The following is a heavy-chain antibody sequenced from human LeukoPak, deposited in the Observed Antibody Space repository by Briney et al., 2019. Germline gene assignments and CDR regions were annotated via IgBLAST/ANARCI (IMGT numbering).Heavy chain of an antibody. D-gene: IGHD3-22*01. Sequence: PGGSLRLSCAASGFTFSSYSMNWVRQAPGKGLEWVSTISVSGGSTYYADSVKGRFTISRDNSKSTLYLQMNSLRAEDTAVYYCARRYYSDSSGFYGSFDYWGQGTLVTVSS. CDR2: ISVSGGST. J-gene: IGHJ4*02. CDR1: GFTFSSYS. V-gene: IGHV3-23*01. CDR3: ARRYYSDSSGFYGSFDY.